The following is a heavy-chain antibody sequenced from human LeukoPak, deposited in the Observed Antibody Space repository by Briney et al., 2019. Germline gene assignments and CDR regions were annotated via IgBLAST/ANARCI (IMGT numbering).Heavy chain of an antibody. J-gene: IGHJ4*02. CDR3: ARMVATNEMAFDY. CDR1: GYTFTGYY. V-gene: IGHV1-2*02. CDR2: INPNSGGT. D-gene: IGHD5-24*01. Sequence: ASVKVSCKASGYTFTGYYIHWVRQAPGQGLEWMGWINPNSGGTNYAQKFQGRVTMTRDTSISTAYMELSRLRSDDTAVYYCARMVATNEMAFDYWGQGTLVTVSS.